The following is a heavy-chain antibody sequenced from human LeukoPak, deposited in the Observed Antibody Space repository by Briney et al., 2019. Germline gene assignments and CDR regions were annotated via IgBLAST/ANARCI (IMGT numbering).Heavy chain of an antibody. Sequence: GASVKVSCKAFGRTFSSYAISWGRQAPGQGLEWMGRIIPISGTANYAQKHQRRVTITTNESTSTAYMELSSLRSEDTAVYYCARFASGDPFDYWGQGTLVTVSS. J-gene: IGHJ4*02. V-gene: IGHV1-69*05. D-gene: IGHD2-21*02. CDR2: IIPISGTA. CDR3: ARFASGDPFDY. CDR1: GRTFSSYA.